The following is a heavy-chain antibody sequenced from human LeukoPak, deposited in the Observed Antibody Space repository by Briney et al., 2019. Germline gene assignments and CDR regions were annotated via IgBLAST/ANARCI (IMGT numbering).Heavy chain of an antibody. CDR3: ARTREGTTFDY. J-gene: IGHJ4*02. CDR1: GFSVSTRAMR. Sequence: SGPTLVKPTQTRTLTYTFSGFSVSTRAMRGSWIRQPPGKALEWLARIDWDDDKFYSTSLKTRLTISKDTSKNQVVLTMTNMDPVDTATYYCARTREGTTFDYWGQGTLVTVSS. V-gene: IGHV2-70*04. CDR2: IDWDDDK. D-gene: IGHD4-11*01.